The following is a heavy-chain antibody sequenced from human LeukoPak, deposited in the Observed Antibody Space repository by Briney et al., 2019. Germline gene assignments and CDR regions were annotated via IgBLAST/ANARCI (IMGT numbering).Heavy chain of an antibody. Sequence: SETLSLTCIVSGGSINTGDYYCSWIRQPAGKGLEWIGRIYTTGSTNYNPSLESRVTMSLDTSKNQFSLKLSSVTAADTAVYYCARGLPKGIASRPPDYWAREPWSPSPQ. J-gene: IGHJ4*02. D-gene: IGHD6-13*01. CDR3: ARGLPKGIASRPPDY. V-gene: IGHV4-61*02. CDR1: GGSINTGDYY. CDR2: IYTTGST.